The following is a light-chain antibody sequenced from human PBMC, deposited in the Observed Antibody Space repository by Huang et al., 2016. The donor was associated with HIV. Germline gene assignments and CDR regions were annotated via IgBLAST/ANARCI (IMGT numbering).Light chain of an antibody. CDR1: QTSGPF. CDR3: QQSDSRPYT. V-gene: IGKV1-39*01. J-gene: IGKJ2*01. CDR2: DAT. Sequence: DIQMTQSPSSLSASVGDRVTITCRASQTSGPFLNWYQHISGKPPKILIFDATTLESGVPSRFSGGGRGTDFTLTISSLQPEDFATYYCQQSDSRPYTFGQGT.